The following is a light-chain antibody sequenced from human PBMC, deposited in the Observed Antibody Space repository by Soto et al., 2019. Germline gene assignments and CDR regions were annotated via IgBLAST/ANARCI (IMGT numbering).Light chain of an antibody. Sequence: QSALTQPPSASGSPGQSVTISCTGTSSDVGGYNYVSWYQQHPGKAPKLIIYEVTKRPSGVPDRFSGSKSGNTASLPVSGLLAEEEADYYCSSHAGIINVVFGGGTKLTVL. CDR2: EVT. V-gene: IGLV2-8*01. CDR3: SSHAGIINVV. J-gene: IGLJ3*02. CDR1: SSDVGGYNY.